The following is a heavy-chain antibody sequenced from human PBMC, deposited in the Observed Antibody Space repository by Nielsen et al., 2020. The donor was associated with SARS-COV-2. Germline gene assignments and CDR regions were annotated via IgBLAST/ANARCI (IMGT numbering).Heavy chain of an antibody. CDR3: AIIWSGYTDAFDI. Sequence: GESLKISCGASELPFNSFAMSWVRQAPGKGLEWVSSISSSSSYIYYADSVKGRFTISRDNAKNSLYLQMNSLRAEDTAVYYCAIIWSGYTDAFDIWGQGTMVTVSS. V-gene: IGHV3-21*01. D-gene: IGHD3-3*01. J-gene: IGHJ3*02. CDR2: ISSSSSYI. CDR1: ELPFNSFA.